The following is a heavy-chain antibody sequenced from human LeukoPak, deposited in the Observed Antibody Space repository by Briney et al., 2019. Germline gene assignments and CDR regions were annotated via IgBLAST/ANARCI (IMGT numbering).Heavy chain of an antibody. Sequence: PSETLSLTCAVYGGSFSGYYWSWIRQPPGKGLEWIGEINHSGSTNYNPSPKSRVTISVDTSKNQFSLKLSSVTAADTAVYYCARLADSSSWSSYYYYMDVWGKGTTVTVSS. CDR2: INHSGST. CDR1: GGSFSGYY. CDR3: ARLADSSSWSSYYYYMDV. V-gene: IGHV4-34*01. J-gene: IGHJ6*03. D-gene: IGHD6-13*01.